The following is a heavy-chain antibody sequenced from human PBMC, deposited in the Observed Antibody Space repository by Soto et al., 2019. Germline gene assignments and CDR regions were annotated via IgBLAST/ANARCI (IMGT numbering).Heavy chain of an antibody. CDR3: ARGNRAGVATLYYCGMDV. CDR1: GYSFTSYG. Sequence: ASVKVSCKSSGYSFTSYGISWVRQAPGQGLEWMGGIIPIFGTANYAQKFQGRVTITADESTSTAYMELSSLRSEDTAVYYCARGNRAGVATLYYCGMDVWGQGTTVTVSS. CDR2: IIPIFGTA. V-gene: IGHV1-69*13. D-gene: IGHD2-15*01. J-gene: IGHJ6*02.